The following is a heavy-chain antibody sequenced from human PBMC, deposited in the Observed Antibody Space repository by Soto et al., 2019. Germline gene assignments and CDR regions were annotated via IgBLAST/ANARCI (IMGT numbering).Heavy chain of an antibody. CDR2: ISYDGNNK. D-gene: IGHD6-6*01. CDR3: AKTYRSISSFYFFDF. CDR1: GFTFSSYG. V-gene: IGHV3-30*18. J-gene: IGHJ4*02. Sequence: QVQLVESGGGVVQPGRSVRLSCAASGFTFSSYGKHWVRQAPGKGLEWVAVISYDGNNKYYADSVKGRFTISRDNSKNTLYLQMDSLRAEDTAVYYCAKTYRSISSFYFFDFWGQGTLVTVSS.